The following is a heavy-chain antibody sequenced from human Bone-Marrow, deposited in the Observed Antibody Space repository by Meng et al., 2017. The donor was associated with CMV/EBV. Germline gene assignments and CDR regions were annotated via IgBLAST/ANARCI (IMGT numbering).Heavy chain of an antibody. J-gene: IGHJ4*02. CDR2: INHSGST. CDR3: ARTPLLLWFGELGFDY. V-gene: IGHV4-34*01. Sequence: SETLSLTCAVYGGSFSGYYWSWIRQPPGKGLEWIGEINHSGSTNYNPSLKSRVTISVDTSKNQFSLKLSSVTAADTAVYYCARTPLLLWFGELGFDYWVQGTLVTVSS. CDR1: GGSFSGYY. D-gene: IGHD3-10*01.